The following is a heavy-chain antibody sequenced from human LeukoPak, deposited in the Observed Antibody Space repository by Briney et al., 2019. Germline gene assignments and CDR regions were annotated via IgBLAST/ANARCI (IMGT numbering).Heavy chain of an antibody. CDR3: ARGVVAAAGTGDY. CDR2: IIANGDST. D-gene: IGHD6-13*01. J-gene: IGHJ4*02. V-gene: IGHV3-23*01. CDR1: GFTFRSYA. Sequence: GGSLRLSCAASGFTFRSYAMSWVRQAPGKGLEWVSSIIANGDSTYYADSVKGRFTISRDNSKNTVYLQMNSLRDEDTAVYYCARGVVAAAGTGDYWGQGTLVTVSS.